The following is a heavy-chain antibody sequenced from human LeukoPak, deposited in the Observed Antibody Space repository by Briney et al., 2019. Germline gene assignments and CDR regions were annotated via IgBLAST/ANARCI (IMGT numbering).Heavy chain of an antibody. J-gene: IGHJ4*02. Sequence: GSLRLSCAASGFTFSNAWMSWVRQAPGKGLEWIGYIYYSGSTNSNPSLKSRVTISVDTSKNQFSLKVSSVTAADTAVYYCARDLTPGYCSGGTCSYFDYWGQGTLVTVSS. CDR3: ARDLTPGYCSGGTCSYFDY. D-gene: IGHD2-15*01. CDR1: GFTFSNAW. CDR2: IYYSGST. V-gene: IGHV4-59*01.